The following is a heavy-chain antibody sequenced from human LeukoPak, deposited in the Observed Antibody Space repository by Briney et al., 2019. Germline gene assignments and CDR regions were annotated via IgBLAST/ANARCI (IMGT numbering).Heavy chain of an antibody. CDR3: AKGAGSGRGRGVFDI. CDR2: THYNGNT. V-gene: IGHV4-59*01. J-gene: IGHJ3*02. Sequence: SETLSLTCTVSGGSISSYYWSWIRQPPGKGLEWIGYTHYNGNTNDYPSLKSRVTMSMDTSKNQFSLKLSSVTAADTAVYYCAKGAGSGRGRGVFDIWGQGTMVTVSS. CDR1: GGSISSYY. D-gene: IGHD1-14*01.